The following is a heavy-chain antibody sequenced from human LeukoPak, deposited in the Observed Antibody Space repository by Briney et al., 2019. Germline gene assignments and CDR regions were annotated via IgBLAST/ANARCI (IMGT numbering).Heavy chain of an antibody. J-gene: IGHJ4*02. D-gene: IGHD3-16*01. CDR2: IKQDGSEK. V-gene: IGHV3-7*03. CDR3: ARDPRWRGAMTTED. Sequence: GGSLRLSCAASGFTFSSYWMSWVRQAPGKGLEWVANIKQDGSEKYYVDSVKGRFTISRDNAKNSLYLQMNSLRAEDTAVYYCARDPRWRGAMTTEDWGQGTLVTVSS. CDR1: GFTFSSYW.